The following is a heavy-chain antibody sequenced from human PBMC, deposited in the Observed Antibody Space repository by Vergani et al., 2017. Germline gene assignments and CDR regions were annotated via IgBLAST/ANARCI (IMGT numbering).Heavy chain of an antibody. CDR3: VRELRGGYFDY. CDR1: GYTFTDYY. J-gene: IGHJ4*02. Sequence: QVQLEQSGAEVKKPGASVKVSCRASGYTFTDYYVHWVRRAPGQGLEWMGLINPNNGDTNFAPRFQGWVTMTRDTSLSTAYMELSRLTSDDKAMDYCVRELRGGYFDYWGQGTLVTVSS. V-gene: IGHV1-2*04. CDR2: INPNNGDT. D-gene: IGHD3-10*01.